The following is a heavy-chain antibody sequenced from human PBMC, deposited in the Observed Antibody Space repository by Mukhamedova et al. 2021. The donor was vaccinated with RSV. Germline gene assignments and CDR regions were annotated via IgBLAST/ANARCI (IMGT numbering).Heavy chain of an antibody. CDR2: IYYSGST. V-gene: IGHV4-39*07. Sequence: IRQPPGKGLEWIGSIYYSGSTYYNPSLKSRVTISVDTSKNQFSLKLSSVTAADTAVYYCARDSAAAGRGWFDPWGQGTLGTVSS. CDR3: ARDSAAAGRGWFDP. J-gene: IGHJ5*02. D-gene: IGHD6-13*01.